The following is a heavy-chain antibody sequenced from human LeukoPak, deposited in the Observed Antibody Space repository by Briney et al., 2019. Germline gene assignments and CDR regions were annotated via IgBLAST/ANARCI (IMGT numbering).Heavy chain of an antibody. V-gene: IGHV4-34*01. CDR2: INHSGST. CDR1: GGSFSGYY. D-gene: IGHD4-17*01. J-gene: IGHJ3*02. Sequence: SETLSLTCAVYGGSFSGYYWSWIRQPPGKGLEWIGEINHSGSTNYNPSLKSRVTISVDTSKNQFSLKLSSVTAADTAVYYCARVGHGDDAFDIWGQGKMVTVSS. CDR3: ARVGHGDDAFDI.